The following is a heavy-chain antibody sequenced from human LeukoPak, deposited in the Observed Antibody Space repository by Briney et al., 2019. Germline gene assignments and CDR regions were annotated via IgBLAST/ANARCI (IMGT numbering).Heavy chain of an antibody. Sequence: PSETLSLTCTVSGGSVSSRTYYWSWIRQPPGKGLEWIGYIYSSGSTYYNPSLKSRVTISVDTSKNQFSLKLSSVTAADTAVYFCARADSSGYNFRLFDYWGQGTLVTVSS. CDR1: GGSVSSRTYY. CDR3: ARADSSGYNFRLFDY. V-gene: IGHV4-61*01. J-gene: IGHJ4*02. D-gene: IGHD3-22*01. CDR2: IYSSGST.